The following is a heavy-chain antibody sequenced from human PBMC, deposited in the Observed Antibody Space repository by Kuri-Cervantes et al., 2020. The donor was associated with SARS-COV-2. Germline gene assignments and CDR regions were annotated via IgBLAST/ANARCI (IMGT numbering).Heavy chain of an antibody. CDR3: VRDGDHWNFDY. D-gene: IGHD1-1*01. CDR2: IWYDGSNK. V-gene: IGHV3-33*01. CDR1: GFTFSSYG. J-gene: IGHJ4*02. Sequence: SCAASGFTFSSYGMHWIRQAPGKGLEWVAVIWYDGSNKYYADSVKGRFTISRDNSKNMLFLQMNSLGAEDTAVYYCVRDGDHWNFDYWGQGTLVTVSS.